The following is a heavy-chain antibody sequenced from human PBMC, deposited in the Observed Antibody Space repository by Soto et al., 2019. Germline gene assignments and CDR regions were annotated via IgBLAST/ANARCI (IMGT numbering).Heavy chain of an antibody. V-gene: IGHV4-4*02. J-gene: IGHJ5*02. Sequence: SETLCLTCYFSVCSLYRSNCCTCVRHTPGKCLEWIGEIHHSGSTNYNQSLKSRVTISADKSKNQFFLNLASVTAADTAMYYCTRRGGGSYGVFMIDWIEPWGKGNKVNVSS. CDR2: IHHSGST. CDR3: TRRGGGSYGVFMIDWIEP. D-gene: IGHD3-16*01. CDR1: VCSLYRSNC.